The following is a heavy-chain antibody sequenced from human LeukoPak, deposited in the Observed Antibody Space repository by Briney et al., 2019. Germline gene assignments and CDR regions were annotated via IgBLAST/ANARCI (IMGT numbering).Heavy chain of an antibody. J-gene: IGHJ3*02. CDR3: ARAPAYSSSPDAFDI. Sequence: SQTLSLTCTVSGGSISSGGYYWSWIRQPPVKGLEWIGYIYHSGSTYYNPSLKSRVTISVDRSKNQFSLKLSSVTAADTAVYYCARAPAYSSSPDAFDIWGQGTMVTVSS. CDR2: IYHSGST. D-gene: IGHD6-6*01. V-gene: IGHV4-30-2*01. CDR1: GGSISSGGYY.